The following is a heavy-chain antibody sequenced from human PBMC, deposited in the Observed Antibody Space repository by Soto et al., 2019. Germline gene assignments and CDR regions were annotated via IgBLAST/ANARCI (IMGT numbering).Heavy chain of an antibody. V-gene: IGHV1-24*01. CDR1: GYTLTELS. Sequence: ASVKVSCKVSGYTLTELSMHWVRQAPGKGLEWMGGFDPEDGETIYAQKFQGRVTMTEDTSTDTAYMELSSLRSEDTAVYYCATVGSSLGLPYYYMDVWGKGTTVTVSS. J-gene: IGHJ6*03. D-gene: IGHD6-13*01. CDR3: ATVGSSLGLPYYYMDV. CDR2: FDPEDGET.